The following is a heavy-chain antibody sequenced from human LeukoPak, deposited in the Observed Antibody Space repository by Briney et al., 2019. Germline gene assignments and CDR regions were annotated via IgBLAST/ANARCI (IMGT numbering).Heavy chain of an antibody. Sequence: PGGSLRLSCAASGFTFSSYDMNWVRQAPGKGLEWVSYISSSSSYIYYADSVKGRFTISRDNAKNSLYLQMNSLRAEDTAVYYCARVDAFDPWGQGTMVTASS. CDR1: GFTFSSYD. J-gene: IGHJ3*01. CDR3: ARVDAFDP. CDR2: ISSSSSYI. V-gene: IGHV3-21*01.